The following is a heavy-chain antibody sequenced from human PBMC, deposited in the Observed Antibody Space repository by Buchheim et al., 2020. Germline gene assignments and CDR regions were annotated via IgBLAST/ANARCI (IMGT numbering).Heavy chain of an antibody. CDR2: IYNSGST. CDR1: GDSITSYY. D-gene: IGHD2-21*02. J-gene: IGHJ4*02. CDR3: ARDRGDGGTIDY. V-gene: IGHV4-59*01. Sequence: QVQLQESGPGLVKPSETLSLTCTVSGDSITSYYWSWIRQPPGKGLEWIGYIYNSGSTNYNPSLKSRVTLSVDTSKNQFSLKLSSVTAADTAVYFCARDRGDGGTIDYWGQGTL.